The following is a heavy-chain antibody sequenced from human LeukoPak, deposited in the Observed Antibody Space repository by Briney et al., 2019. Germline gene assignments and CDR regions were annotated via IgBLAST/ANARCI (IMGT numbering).Heavy chain of an antibody. CDR1: GGSISSYY. D-gene: IGHD6-13*01. CDR3: ARGSSSWYLPYYYGMDV. Sequence: SETLSLNCTVSGGSISSYYWSWIRQPPGKGLEWIGYIYYSGSTNYNPSLKSRVTISVDTSKNQFSLKLSSVTAADTAVYYCARGSSSWYLPYYYGMDVWGQGTTVTVSS. CDR2: IYYSGST. J-gene: IGHJ6*02. V-gene: IGHV4-59*08.